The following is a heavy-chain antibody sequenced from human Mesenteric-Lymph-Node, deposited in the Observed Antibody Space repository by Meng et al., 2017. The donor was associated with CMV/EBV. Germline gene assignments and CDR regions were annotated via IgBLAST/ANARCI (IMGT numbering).Heavy chain of an antibody. CDR1: TFTVSSSY. D-gene: IGHD3-22*01. CDR2: IHRGDNT. CDR3: AKDLYQYGSSGYYTLDY. Sequence: GESLKISCTASTFTVSSSYMSWVRQAPGKGLEWVSAIHRGDNTHYADSVKGRFTISRDNSKNTLYLQMNSVRAEDTAVYYCAKDLYQYGSSGYYTLDYWGQGTLVTVSS. V-gene: IGHV3-53*01. J-gene: IGHJ4*02.